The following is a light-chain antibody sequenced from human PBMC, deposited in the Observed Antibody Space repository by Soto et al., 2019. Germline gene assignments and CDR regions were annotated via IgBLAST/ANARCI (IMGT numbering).Light chain of an antibody. CDR3: QQYDSYPLT. J-gene: IGKJ4*01. CDR1: QSTSSW. V-gene: IGKV1-5*03. CDR2: KAS. Sequence: DIQMTQSPSTLSASVGDRVTITCRASQSTSSWLAWYQQKPGKAPKFLIYKASILESGVPSRFSGGGSGTEFTLTISSLQPDDFATYYCQQYDSYPLTFGGGTKVDIK.